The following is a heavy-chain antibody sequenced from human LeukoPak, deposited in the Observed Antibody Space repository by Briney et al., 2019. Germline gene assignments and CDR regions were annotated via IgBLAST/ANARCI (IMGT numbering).Heavy chain of an antibody. J-gene: IGHJ4*02. CDR1: GGSISSDNYN. V-gene: IGHV4-39*01. Sequence: SETLSLTCTVSGGSISSDNYNWGWIRQPPGKGLEWIGSIYYSGNTYYNPSLKSRVTMSIDTSKNQCSLKLSSVTAADTAVYYCARPRREGSSWIEFWGQGTLVTVSS. D-gene: IGHD6-13*01. CDR3: ARPRREGSSWIEF. CDR2: IYYSGNT.